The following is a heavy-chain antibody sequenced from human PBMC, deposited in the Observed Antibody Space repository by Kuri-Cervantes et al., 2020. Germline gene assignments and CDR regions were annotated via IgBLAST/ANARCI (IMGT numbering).Heavy chain of an antibody. CDR1: GFTFSSYG. CDR3: ARGDLVVPAAIGADYYYGMDV. V-gene: IGHV3-30*03. D-gene: IGHD2-2*02. CDR2: ISYDGSNK. Sequence: GESLKISCAASGFTFSSYGMHWVRQAPGKGLEWVAVISYDGSNKYYADSVKGRFTISRDNSKNTLYLQMNSLRAADTAVYYCARGDLVVPAAIGADYYYGMDVWGQGTTVTVSS. J-gene: IGHJ6*02.